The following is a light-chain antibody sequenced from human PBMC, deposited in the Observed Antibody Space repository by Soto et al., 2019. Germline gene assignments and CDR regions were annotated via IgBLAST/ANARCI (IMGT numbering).Light chain of an antibody. CDR3: SSYTTRSTRV. CDR1: SSDVGGYKY. CDR2: TVN. J-gene: IGLJ1*01. V-gene: IGLV2-14*03. Sequence: QSVLTQPASVSGSPGQSITISCTGTSSDVGGYKYVSWYQQHPGKAPKLLIYTVNNRPSGVSNRFSGSKSVNTATLTISGLQAEDEADYYCSSYTTRSTRVFGTGTKVTVL.